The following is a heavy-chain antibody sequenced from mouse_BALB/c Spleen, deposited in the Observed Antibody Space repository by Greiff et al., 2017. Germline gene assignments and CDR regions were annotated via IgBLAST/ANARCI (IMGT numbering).Heavy chain of an antibody. CDR2: INPSKGRT. CDR1: AYTFPSYY. V-gene: IGHV1S81*02. D-gene: IGHD1-1*01. CDR3: TRWGGYGGYFDY. J-gene: IGHJ2*01. Sequence: QVQVKEAWAKLVKPGASVKLSCKSSAYTFPSYYMAWVQQRPGQGLVGIEEINPSKGRTNFNEKFKSKATLTVVNSSSTAYMQLSSMTSEDSAVYYCTRWGGYGGYFDYWGQGTTLTVSS.